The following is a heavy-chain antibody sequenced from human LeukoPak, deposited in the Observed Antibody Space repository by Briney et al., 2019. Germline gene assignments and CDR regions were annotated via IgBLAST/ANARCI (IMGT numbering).Heavy chain of an antibody. J-gene: IGHJ4*02. CDR2: ISTGSSTI. V-gene: IGHV3-21*01. Sequence: GGSLRLSCAASGFTFSTYSMNWVRQAPGKGLEWVSFISTGSSTIYYADSLKGRFTISRDNAKNSLYLQMNSLRAEDTAVYYCARASAGTLDLLDYWGQGTLVTVSS. CDR1: GFTFSTYS. D-gene: IGHD6-13*01. CDR3: ARASAGTLDLLDY.